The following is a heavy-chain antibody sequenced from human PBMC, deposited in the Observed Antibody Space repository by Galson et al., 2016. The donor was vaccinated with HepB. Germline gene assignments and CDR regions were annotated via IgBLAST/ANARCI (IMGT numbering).Heavy chain of an antibody. CDR3: TTGLMKTVGSKSDF. CDR2: IKSKTDGEIT. J-gene: IGHJ4*02. CDR1: GFTFSSCD. Sequence: SLRLSCAASGFTFSSCDMYWVRQAPGKGLEWVGRIKSKTDGEITDYAAPVKGRFTISRDDSKNALYLQLNSLKTEDTAVYHCTTGLMKTVGSKSDFWGQGTLVTVSS. D-gene: IGHD3-16*01. V-gene: IGHV3-15*07.